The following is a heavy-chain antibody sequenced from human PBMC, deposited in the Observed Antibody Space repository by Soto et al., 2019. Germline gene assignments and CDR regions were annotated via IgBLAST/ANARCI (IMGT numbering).Heavy chain of an antibody. J-gene: IGHJ6*04. CDR1: GFTVSSKY. CDR2: IQSGGTT. V-gene: IGHV3-66*01. D-gene: IGHD2-15*01. Sequence: TVGSLRLPCAASGFTVSSKYMTWVRQAPGKGLEWVSLIQSGGTTYYADSVKGRFTISRDTSENTLHLQMDSLRVEDTAVYYCARDDVPCDGGRCYGIPLDVWGKGNTVTVSS. CDR3: ARDDVPCDGGRCYGIPLDV.